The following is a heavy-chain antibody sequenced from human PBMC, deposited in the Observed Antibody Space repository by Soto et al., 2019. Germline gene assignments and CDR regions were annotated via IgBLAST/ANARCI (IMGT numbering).Heavy chain of an antibody. CDR2: INPNSGGT. Sequence: GASVKVSCKASGYTFTGYYMHWVRQAPGQGLEWMGWINPNSGGTNYAQKFQGRVTMTRDTSISTAYMELSRLRSDDTAVYYCARQAIGGGYNLLFDYWGQGTLVTVSS. V-gene: IGHV1-2*02. D-gene: IGHD5-12*01. J-gene: IGHJ4*02. CDR1: GYTFTGYY. CDR3: ARQAIGGGYNLLFDY.